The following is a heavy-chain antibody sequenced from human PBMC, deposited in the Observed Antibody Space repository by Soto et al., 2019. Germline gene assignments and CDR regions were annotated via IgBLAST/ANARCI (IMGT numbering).Heavy chain of an antibody. CDR3: ARENFTADHFDSAGYWPLHH. Sequence: QVQLVQSGAEVKKPGSSVRVSCKASGGTFSEYGVSWVRQAPGQGLEWMGGIVPKFTTANYAQKFQGRVTITADRSTNTVSLRLGSLTSEDTAVYFCARENFTADHFDSAGYWPLHHWGQGSLVSVS. V-gene: IGHV1-69*06. CDR1: GGTFSEYG. J-gene: IGHJ1*01. D-gene: IGHD3-22*01. CDR2: IVPKFTTA.